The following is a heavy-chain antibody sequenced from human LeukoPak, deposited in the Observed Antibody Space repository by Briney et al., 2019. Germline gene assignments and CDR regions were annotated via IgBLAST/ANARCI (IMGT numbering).Heavy chain of an antibody. CDR1: GFTFSSYG. CDR3: AFSPGSGTKDAFDI. D-gene: IGHD1/OR15-1a*01. J-gene: IGHJ3*02. CDR2: ISYDGSNK. V-gene: IGHV3-30*03. Sequence: GGSLRLSCAASGFTFSSYGMHWVRQAPGKGLEWVAVISYDGSNKYYADSVKGRFTISRDNSKNTLYLQMNSLRAEDTAVYYCAFSPGSGTKDAFDIWGQGTMVTVSS.